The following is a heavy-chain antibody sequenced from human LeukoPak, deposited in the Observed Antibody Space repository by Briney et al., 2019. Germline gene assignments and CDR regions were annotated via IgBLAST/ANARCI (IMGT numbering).Heavy chain of an antibody. D-gene: IGHD6-13*01. J-gene: IGHJ3*02. CDR2: IYSGGST. CDR1: GFTVSSNY. Sequence: PGGSLRLSCAASGFTVSSNYMSWVRQAPGKGLEWVSVIYSGGSTYYADSVKGRFTISRDNSKNTLYLQMNSLRAEGTAVYYCARDSSSWDAFDIWGQGTMVTVSS. V-gene: IGHV3-66*01. CDR3: ARDSSSWDAFDI.